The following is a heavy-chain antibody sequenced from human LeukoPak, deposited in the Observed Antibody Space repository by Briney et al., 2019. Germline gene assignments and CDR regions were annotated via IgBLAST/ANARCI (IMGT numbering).Heavy chain of an antibody. V-gene: IGHV4-34*01. Sequence: SETLSLTCAVYGGSFSGYYWSWIRQPPGKGLEWIGEINHSGSTNYNPSLRSRLTISVDTSRNQSSLKLSSVTAADTAVYYCARHDCDSSRCSVNWFDPWGQGTLVTVSS. CDR3: ARHDCDSSRCSVNWFDP. CDR2: INHSGST. J-gene: IGHJ5*02. D-gene: IGHD2/OR15-2a*01. CDR1: GGSFSGYY.